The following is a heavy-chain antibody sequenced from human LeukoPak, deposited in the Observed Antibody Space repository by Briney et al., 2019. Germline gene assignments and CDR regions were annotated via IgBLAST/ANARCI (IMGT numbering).Heavy chain of an antibody. J-gene: IGHJ4*02. D-gene: IGHD5-24*01. CDR3: VRDKDGYNF. CDR2: IDTDGKTT. Sequence: GGSLRLSCAASGFTFNTYIMHWVRQAPGEGLVWVSRIDTDGKTTTYADSVKGRFTISRDNAKNMLYLQMNSLRVEDTAVYYCVRDKDGYNFWGQGTLVSVSS. V-gene: IGHV3-74*01. CDR1: GFTFNTYI.